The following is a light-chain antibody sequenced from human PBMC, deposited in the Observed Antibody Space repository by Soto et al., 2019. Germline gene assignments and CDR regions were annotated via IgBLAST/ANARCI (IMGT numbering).Light chain of an antibody. Sequence: DIQMTQSPSSLSASVGDRVTITCRASQTINSYLNWYQQKPGRAPKLLIYAASSLQSGVPSRFSGSGSGTDFTLTISSLQPEDFATYYCQQSYRTSRTFGQGTKVQIK. CDR1: QTINSY. CDR3: QQSYRTSRT. CDR2: AAS. V-gene: IGKV1-39*01. J-gene: IGKJ1*01.